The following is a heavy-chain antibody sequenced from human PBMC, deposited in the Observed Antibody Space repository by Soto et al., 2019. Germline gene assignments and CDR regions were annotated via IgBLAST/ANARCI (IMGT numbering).Heavy chain of an antibody. CDR2: IRGFSPYT. CDR1: GFTFRTYT. CDR3: ARDRGYDAHDYYYNALDV. Sequence: GGSLRLSCISSGFTFRTYTMNWVRQAPGKGLEWVSGIRGFSPYTFYAESVKGRFTISRDNAKNSLDLQMDSLRAEDTAVYYCARDRGYDAHDYYYNALDVWGQGTTVTVSS. V-gene: IGHV3-21*01. J-gene: IGHJ6*02. D-gene: IGHD3-10*01.